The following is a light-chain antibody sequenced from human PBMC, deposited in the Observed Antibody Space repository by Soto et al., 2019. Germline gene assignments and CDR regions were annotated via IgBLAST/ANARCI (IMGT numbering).Light chain of an antibody. Sequence: QSVLTQPRSVSGSPGQSVTISCTGTSSDVGGYNYVSWYQQHPGKAPKLMIYDVSKRPSGVPDRFSGSKSGNTASLTISGLXAEDEADYYCCSYAGSYRYVFGTGTKV. V-gene: IGLV2-11*01. J-gene: IGLJ1*01. CDR1: SSDVGGYNY. CDR2: DVS. CDR3: CSYAGSYRYV.